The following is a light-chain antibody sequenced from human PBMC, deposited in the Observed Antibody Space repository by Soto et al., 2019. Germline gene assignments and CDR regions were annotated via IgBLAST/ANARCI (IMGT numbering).Light chain of an antibody. J-gene: IGKJ1*01. CDR2: DSS. CDR3: QQYGDSPWT. Sequence: DIELTQSPGTLSLSPGQRATLSCWASQSVSGSQLAWYQHKPGQAPSLLIFDSSRRATGIPDRFSGSGSGTDFTLTISRLEPEDFAVYYCQQYGDSPWTFGLGTKVEIK. CDR1: QSVSGSQ. V-gene: IGKV3-20*01.